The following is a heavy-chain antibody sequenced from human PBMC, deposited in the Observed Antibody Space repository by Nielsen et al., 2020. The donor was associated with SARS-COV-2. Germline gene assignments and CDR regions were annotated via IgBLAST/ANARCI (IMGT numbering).Heavy chain of an antibody. V-gene: IGHV1-69*06. CDR1: GDTFKNYA. D-gene: IGHD1-7*01. CDR3: TRGFEGTTDFDF. Sequence: SVKVSCKTSGDTFKNYAINWVRHAPGQGLEWMGGINPITGTTVSAQKFQGRLTITADKSTKTAYMELSSLTSDDTAVFYCTRGFEGTTDFDFWGQGTLVTVSS. CDR2: INPITGTT. J-gene: IGHJ4*02.